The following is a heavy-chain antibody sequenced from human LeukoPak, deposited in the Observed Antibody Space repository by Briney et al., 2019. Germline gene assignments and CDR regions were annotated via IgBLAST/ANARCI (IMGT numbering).Heavy chain of an antibody. D-gene: IGHD2-2*01. Sequence: SETLSLTCAVYGGSFSGYYWSWIRQPPGKGLEWIGEINHSGSTNYNPSLKSRVIISVDTSKNQFSLKLSSVTAADTAVYYCARVRCSSTSCSLYYFDYWGQGTLVTVSS. J-gene: IGHJ4*02. CDR3: ARVRCSSTSCSLYYFDY. CDR2: INHSGST. CDR1: GGSFSGYY. V-gene: IGHV4-34*01.